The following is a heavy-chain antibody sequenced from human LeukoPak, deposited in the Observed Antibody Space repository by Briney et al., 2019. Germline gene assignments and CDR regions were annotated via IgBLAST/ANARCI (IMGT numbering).Heavy chain of an antibody. CDR1: GGSISSSNW. Sequence: TLSLTGAVSGGSISSSNWWSWVRQPPGKGLEWLALIYWNDDKRYSPSLKSRLTITKDTSKNQVVLTMTNMDPVDTATYYCAHSSSWYGDYWGQGTLVTVSS. J-gene: IGHJ4*02. D-gene: IGHD6-13*01. CDR3: AHSSSWYGDY. V-gene: IGHV2-5*01. CDR2: IYWNDDK.